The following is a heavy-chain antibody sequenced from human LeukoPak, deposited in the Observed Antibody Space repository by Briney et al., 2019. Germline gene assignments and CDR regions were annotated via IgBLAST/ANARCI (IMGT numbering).Heavy chain of an antibody. CDR2: MAYDGSNE. J-gene: IGHJ5*02. D-gene: IGHD2-2*01. CDR1: GFTFSSYG. V-gene: IGHV3-30*18. Sequence: WGSLRLSCAASGFTFSSYGMHWVRQAPGKGLEWVAVMAYDGSNEYYADSVKGRFTISRDNSKNTLYLQMNSLRAEDTAVYYCAKDPRQYCSSTTCYFNWFDPWGQGTLVTVSS. CDR3: AKDPRQYCSSTTCYFNWFDP.